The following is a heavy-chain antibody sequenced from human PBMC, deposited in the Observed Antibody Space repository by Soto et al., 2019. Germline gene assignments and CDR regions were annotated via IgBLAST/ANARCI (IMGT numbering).Heavy chain of an antibody. CDR3: ARGGKERFRGSGMDV. J-gene: IGHJ6*02. Sequence: QVQLVQSGAEVTKPGTSVKVSCKVSGGTFSSYAISWVRQAPGQGLEWMGEIISIFGTAMYAQKFQGRVTIIADESASTAYMELSGLRSDDTAVYYCARGGKERFRGSGMDVWGQGTTVTVSS. D-gene: IGHD1-1*01. CDR2: IISIFGTA. CDR1: GGTFSSYA. V-gene: IGHV1-69*01.